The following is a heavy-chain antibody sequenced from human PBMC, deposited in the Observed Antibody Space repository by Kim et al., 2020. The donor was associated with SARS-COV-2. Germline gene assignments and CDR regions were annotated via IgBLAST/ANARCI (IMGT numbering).Heavy chain of an antibody. CDR3: ARSFCSGGSCYYNRPFDY. J-gene: IGHJ4*01. CDR1: GGSISNYY. CDR2: IYSSGNT. V-gene: IGHV4-4*08. Sequence: SETLSLTCKVSGGSISNYYWSWIRQSPGKGLEWIGYIYSSGNTNYNPSLERRVTITVDTSRNHFSLSLTSVTAADTAVYFCARSFCSGGSCYYNRPFDY. D-gene: IGHD2-15*01.